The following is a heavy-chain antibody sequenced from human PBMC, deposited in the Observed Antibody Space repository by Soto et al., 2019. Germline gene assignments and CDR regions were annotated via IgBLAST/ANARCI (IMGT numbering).Heavy chain of an antibody. CDR2: IDPSDSYT. Sequence: GESLKISCKGSGYSFTSYWISWVRQMPGKGLEWMGRIDPSDSYTNYSPSFQGHVTIPADKSISTAYLQWSSLKASDTAMYYCASPRGGFEYSNYYYYGMDVWGQGTTVTVSS. J-gene: IGHJ6*02. CDR1: GYSFTSYW. V-gene: IGHV5-10-1*01. D-gene: IGHD6-6*01. CDR3: ASPRGGFEYSNYYYYGMDV.